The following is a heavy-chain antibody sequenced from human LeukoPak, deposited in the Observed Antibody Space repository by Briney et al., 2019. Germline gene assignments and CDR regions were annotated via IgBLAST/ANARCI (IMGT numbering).Heavy chain of an antibody. CDR2: IYNGGST. J-gene: IGHJ4*02. V-gene: IGHV3-66*02. CDR3: ARAPGYCSSTSCPGLDY. D-gene: IGHD2-2*01. CDR1: GFTFSSYA. Sequence: GGSLRLSCAASGFTFSSYAMSWVRQAPGKGLEWVSVIYNGGSTYYADSVKGRFTISRDNSKNTLYLQMNSLRAEDTAVYYCARAPGYCSSTSCPGLDYWGQETLVTVSS.